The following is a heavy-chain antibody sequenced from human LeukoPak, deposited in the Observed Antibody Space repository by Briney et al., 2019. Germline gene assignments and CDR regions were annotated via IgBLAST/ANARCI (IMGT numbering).Heavy chain of an antibody. CDR3: ARDPGSRFDY. V-gene: IGHV1-46*01. CDR1: GGTFSSYA. J-gene: IGHJ4*02. CDR2: INPGGGST. Sequence: ASVKVSCKASGGTFSSYAISWVRQAPGQGLEWMGIINPGGGSTSYAQKFQGRVTMTGDTSTSTVYMELSSLRSEDTAVYYCARDPGSRFDYWGQGTLVTVSS.